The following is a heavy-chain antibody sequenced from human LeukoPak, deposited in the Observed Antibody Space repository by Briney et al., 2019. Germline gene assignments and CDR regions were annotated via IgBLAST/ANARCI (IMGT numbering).Heavy chain of an antibody. CDR3: ARQVTRGWYGKDFDY. Sequence: GAPVKVSCKASGYTFTSYGISWVRQAPGQGLEWMGWISAYNGNTNYAQKLQGRVTMTTDTSTSTAYMELRSLRSDDTAVYYCARQVTRGWYGKDFDYWGQGTLVTVSS. V-gene: IGHV1-18*01. CDR1: GYTFTSYG. CDR2: ISAYNGNT. J-gene: IGHJ4*02. D-gene: IGHD6-19*01.